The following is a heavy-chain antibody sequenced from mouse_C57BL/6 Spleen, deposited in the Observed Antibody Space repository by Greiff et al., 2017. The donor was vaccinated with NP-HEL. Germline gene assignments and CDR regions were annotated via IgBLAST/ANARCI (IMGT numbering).Heavy chain of an antibody. CDR3: AKAYYSNLYAMDY. D-gene: IGHD2-5*01. CDR2: IYPSDSET. CDR1: GYTFTSYW. V-gene: IGHV1-61*01. Sequence: VQLQQSGAELVRPGSSVKLSCKASGYTFTSYWMDWVKQRPGQGLEWIGNIYPSDSETHYNQKFKDKATLTVDKSSSTDYMQLSSLTSEDSAVYYGAKAYYSNLYAMDYWGQGTSVTVSS. J-gene: IGHJ4*01.